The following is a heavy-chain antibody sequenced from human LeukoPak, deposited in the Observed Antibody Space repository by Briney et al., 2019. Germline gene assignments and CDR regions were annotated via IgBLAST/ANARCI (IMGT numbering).Heavy chain of an antibody. CDR2: IYSGGST. D-gene: IGHD6-13*01. V-gene: IGHV3-53*01. CDR3: AKVRIAVAGWEFDY. CDR1: GFTVSSNY. J-gene: IGHJ4*02. Sequence: GGSLRLSCAASGFTVSSNYMSWVRQAPGKGLEWVSVIYSGGSTYYADSVKGRFTISRDNSKNTLYLQMNSLRAEDTAVYYCAKVRIAVAGWEFDYWGQGTLVTVSS.